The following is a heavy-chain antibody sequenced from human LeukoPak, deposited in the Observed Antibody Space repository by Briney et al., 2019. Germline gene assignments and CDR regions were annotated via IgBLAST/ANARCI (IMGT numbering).Heavy chain of an antibody. D-gene: IGHD6-19*01. CDR2: ISSSSSYI. Sequence: TGGSLRLSCAASGFTFSSYSMNWVRQAPGKGLEWVSSISSSSSYIYYADSVKGRFTISRDNAKNSLYLQMNSLRAEDTAVYYCARDATRSIAVAGTFDYWGQGTLVTVSS. V-gene: IGHV3-21*04. CDR3: ARDATRSIAVAGTFDY. CDR1: GFTFSSYS. J-gene: IGHJ4*02.